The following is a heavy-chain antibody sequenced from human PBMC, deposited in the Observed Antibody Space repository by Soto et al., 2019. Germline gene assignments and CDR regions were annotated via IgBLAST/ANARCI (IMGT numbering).Heavy chain of an antibody. V-gene: IGHV3-23*01. Sequence: EVQLLESGGCLVQPGGSLRLSCLASGFTFSTQAMAWVRQAPGKGLEWVSALISSGASTDYEDSVKGRFTISRDNSKNTLYLQMNSLRADDTAVYYCAKDRHGSGWSFDKWGQGNVVTVTS. J-gene: IGHJ4*02. D-gene: IGHD6-19*01. CDR1: GFTFSTQA. CDR3: AKDRHGSGWSFDK. CDR2: LISSGAST.